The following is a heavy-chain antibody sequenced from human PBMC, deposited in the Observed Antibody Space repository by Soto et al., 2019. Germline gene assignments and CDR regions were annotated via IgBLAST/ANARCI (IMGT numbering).Heavy chain of an antibody. CDR3: AHENPQDLYGVKADYYFDY. Sequence: SGPTLVKPTQTLTLTCTFSGFSLSTSGVGVGWIRQPPGKALEWLALIYWDDDKRYSPSLKSRLTITKDTSKNQVVLTMTNMDPVDTATYYCAHENPQDLYGVKADYYFDYWGQGTLVTVSS. CDR1: GFSLSTSGVG. J-gene: IGHJ4*02. CDR2: IYWDDDK. D-gene: IGHD4-17*01. V-gene: IGHV2-5*02.